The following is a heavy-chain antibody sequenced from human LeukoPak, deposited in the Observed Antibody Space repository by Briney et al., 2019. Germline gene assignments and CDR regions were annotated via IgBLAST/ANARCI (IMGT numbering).Heavy chain of an antibody. V-gene: IGHV4-61*02. Sequence: PSQTLSLTCTVSGGSISSGSYYWSWIRQPAGKGLEWIGRIYTSGSTNYNPSLKSRVTISVDTSKNQFSLKLSSVTAADTAVYYCAREAVGYYDSSGYSAYWYFDLWGRGTLVTVSS. CDR2: IYTSGST. CDR1: GGSISSGSYY. D-gene: IGHD3-22*01. J-gene: IGHJ2*01. CDR3: AREAVGYYDSSGYSAYWYFDL.